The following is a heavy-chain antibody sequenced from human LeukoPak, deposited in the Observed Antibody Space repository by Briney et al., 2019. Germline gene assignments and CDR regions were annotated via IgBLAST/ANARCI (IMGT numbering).Heavy chain of an antibody. Sequence: GGSLRLSCAASGFTFSIYDMHWVRQATGNGLEWVPVIGTSGDTYYPGSVKGRFTISRENAKNSLYLQMNSLRAGDTAVYYCARAGKRSAFDIWGQGTMVTVSS. CDR1: GFTFSIYD. CDR3: ARAGKRSAFDI. J-gene: IGHJ3*02. V-gene: IGHV3-13*01. CDR2: IGTSGDT.